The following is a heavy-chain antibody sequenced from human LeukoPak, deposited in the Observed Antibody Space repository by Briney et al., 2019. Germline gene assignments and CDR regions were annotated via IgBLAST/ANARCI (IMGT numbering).Heavy chain of an antibody. Sequence: SETLSLTCAVSGYSISSGYYWGWIRQPPGKGLEWIGSIYHSGSTYYNPSLKSQVTISVDTSKNQFSLKLSSVTAADTAVYYCARVGGVGYYYYMDVWGKGTTVTVSS. CDR1: GYSISSGYY. CDR2: IYHSGST. J-gene: IGHJ6*03. CDR3: ARVGGVGYYYYMDV. D-gene: IGHD3-16*01. V-gene: IGHV4-38-2*01.